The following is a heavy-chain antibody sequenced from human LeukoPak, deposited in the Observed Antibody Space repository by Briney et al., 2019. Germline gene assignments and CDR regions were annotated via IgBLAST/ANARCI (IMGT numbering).Heavy chain of an antibody. CDR3: ARGPYSYDSSGAFDI. CDR1: GHSISSYF. D-gene: IGHD3-22*01. Sequence: PSQTLSLTCTVSGHSISSYFRSWIRQPAGKGLEWIGRISSSGSTNYNPSLKSRVTISVDTSKNQFSLKLSSVTAADTAVYFCARGPYSYDSSGAFDIWGQGTMVTVSS. CDR2: ISSSGST. V-gene: IGHV4-4*07. J-gene: IGHJ3*02.